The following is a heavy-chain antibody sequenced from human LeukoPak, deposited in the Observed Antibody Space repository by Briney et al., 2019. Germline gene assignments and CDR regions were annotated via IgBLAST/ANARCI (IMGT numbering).Heavy chain of an antibody. J-gene: IGHJ4*02. Sequence: GGSLRLSCEASGFTFGSYAMYWVRQGPGKGLEWLAGIFGSGGSPHYADSVKGRFTISRDNSQNMVYLHINSLRAEDTAVYYCGKTTVGYSSGQKPAWPVDYWGQGTLVTVSS. V-gene: IGHV3-23*01. CDR1: GFTFGSYA. CDR2: IFGSGGSP. CDR3: GKTTVGYSSGQKPAWPVDY. D-gene: IGHD5-18*01.